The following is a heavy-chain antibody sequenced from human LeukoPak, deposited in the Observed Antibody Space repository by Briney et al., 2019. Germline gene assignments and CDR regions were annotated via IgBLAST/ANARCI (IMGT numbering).Heavy chain of an antibody. CDR2: ISYDGSNK. CDR3: ARAMITFGGVIVPCDY. CDR1: GFTFSSYA. V-gene: IGHV3-30-3*01. Sequence: GGSLRLSCAASGFTFSSYAMHWVRQAPGKGLEWVAVISYDGSNKYCADSVKGRFTISRDNSKNTLYLQMNSLRAEDTAVYYCARAMITFGGVIVPCDYWGQGTLVTVSS. D-gene: IGHD3-16*02. J-gene: IGHJ4*02.